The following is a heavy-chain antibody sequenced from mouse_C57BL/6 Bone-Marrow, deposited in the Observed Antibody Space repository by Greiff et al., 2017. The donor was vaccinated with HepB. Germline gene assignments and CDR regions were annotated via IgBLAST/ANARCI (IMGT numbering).Heavy chain of an antibody. V-gene: IGHV1-64*01. D-gene: IGHD6-1*01. J-gene: IGHJ4*01. CDR1: DYTFTSYW. Sequence: QVQLQQPGAELVKPGASVKLSCKASDYTFTSYWMHWVKQRPGQGLEWIGMIHPNSGSTNYNEKFKSKATLTVDKSSSTAYMQLSSLTSEDSAVYYCARLCSNYAMDYWGQGTSVTVSS. CDR2: IHPNSGST. CDR3: ARLCSNYAMDY.